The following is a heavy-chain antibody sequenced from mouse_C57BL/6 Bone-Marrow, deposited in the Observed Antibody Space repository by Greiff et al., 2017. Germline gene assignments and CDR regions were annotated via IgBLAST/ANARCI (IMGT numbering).Heavy chain of an antibody. Sequence: VQLQQPGAELVKPGASVKLSCKASGYTFTSYWMHWVKQRPGQGLEWIGMIHPNSGSTNYNEKFKGKATLTADKSSSTAYMQFSSLTSEDSAIYYCARYYGSSYYFDYWGQGTTLTVSS. CDR2: IHPNSGST. V-gene: IGHV1-64*01. D-gene: IGHD1-1*01. CDR1: GYTFTSYW. J-gene: IGHJ2*01. CDR3: ARYYGSSYYFDY.